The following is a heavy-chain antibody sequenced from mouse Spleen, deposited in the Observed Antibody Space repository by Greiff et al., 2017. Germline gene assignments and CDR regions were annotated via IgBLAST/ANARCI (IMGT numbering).Heavy chain of an antibody. D-gene: IGHD2-14*01. Sequence: QVQLQQSGPGLVAPSQSLSITCTISGFSLTSYGVHWVRQPPGKGLEWLVVIWSDGSTTYNSALKSRLSISKDNSKSQVFLKMNSLQTDDTAMYYCARQGDRYNYFDYWGQGTTLTVSS. CDR1: GFSLTSYG. V-gene: IGHV2-6-1*01. CDR3: ARQGDRYNYFDY. J-gene: IGHJ2*01. CDR2: IWSDGST.